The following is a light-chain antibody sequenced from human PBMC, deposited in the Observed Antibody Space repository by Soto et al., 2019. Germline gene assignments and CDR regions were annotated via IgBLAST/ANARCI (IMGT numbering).Light chain of an antibody. J-gene: IGKJ2*01. V-gene: IGKV3-15*01. CDR2: GAS. CDR1: QSVNSN. Sequence: EIVMTQSPATRSVSPGERATLSCRASQSVNSNLAWYQQKPGQAPSLLIYGASTRATGVPARFSGSGSGTEFTRTISSLQSEDFAVYYCQQYNNWPPYTCGQGTKLEIK. CDR3: QQYNNWPPYT.